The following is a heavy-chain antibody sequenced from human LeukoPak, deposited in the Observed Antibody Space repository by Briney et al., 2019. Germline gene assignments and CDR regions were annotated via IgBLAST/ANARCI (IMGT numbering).Heavy chain of an antibody. V-gene: IGHV5-51*01. Sequence: GESLKISCKGSGYRFTIYWIGWVRQMPGRGLEWIGIIYPGDSDIRYSPSFQGQVTISADKSISTAYLQWSSLKASDTAMYYCARRGSSWYVDYWGQGTLVTVSS. J-gene: IGHJ4*02. CDR2: IYPGDSDI. CDR3: ARRGSSWYVDY. CDR1: GYRFTIYW. D-gene: IGHD6-13*01.